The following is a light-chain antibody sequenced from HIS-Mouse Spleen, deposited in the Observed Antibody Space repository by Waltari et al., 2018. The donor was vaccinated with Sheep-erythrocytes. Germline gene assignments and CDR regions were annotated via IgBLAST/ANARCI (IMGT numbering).Light chain of an antibody. CDR3: QQFNNYPRT. Sequence: IQMTQSPSSLSASVGDRVTITCRASQGISSALAWYQQKPGKAPKLLIYDASSLESRVPSRFSGSGSGTDFTLTSSSLQPEDFSTYYCQQFNNYPRTFGQGTKVEIK. J-gene: IGKJ1*01. V-gene: IGKV1D-13*01. CDR1: QGISSA. CDR2: DAS.